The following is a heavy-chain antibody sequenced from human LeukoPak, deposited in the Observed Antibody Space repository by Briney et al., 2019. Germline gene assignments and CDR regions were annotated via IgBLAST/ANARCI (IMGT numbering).Heavy chain of an antibody. CDR2: INHSGST. Sequence: SETLSLTCTVSGGSISSYYWSWIRQPPGKGLEWIGEINHSGSTNYNPSLKSRVTISVDTSKNQFSLKLSSVTAADTAVYYCARGVWDPSSGDYDAFDIWGQGTMVTVSS. CDR3: ARGVWDPSSGDYDAFDI. CDR1: GGSISSYY. J-gene: IGHJ3*02. D-gene: IGHD4-17*01. V-gene: IGHV4-34*01.